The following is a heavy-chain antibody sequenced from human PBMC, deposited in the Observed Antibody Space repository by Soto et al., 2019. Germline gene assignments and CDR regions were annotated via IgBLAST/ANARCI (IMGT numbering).Heavy chain of an antibody. Sequence: ASVKVSCKASGGTFSSYAISWVRQAPGQGLEWMGGIIPIFGTANYAQKFQGRVTITADESTSTAYMELSSLRSEDTAVYYCASGDVCGSYRYPLDYWGQGTLVAVSS. J-gene: IGHJ4*02. CDR1: GGTFSSYA. CDR2: IIPIFGTA. CDR3: ASGDVCGSYRYPLDY. V-gene: IGHV1-69*13. D-gene: IGHD3-16*02.